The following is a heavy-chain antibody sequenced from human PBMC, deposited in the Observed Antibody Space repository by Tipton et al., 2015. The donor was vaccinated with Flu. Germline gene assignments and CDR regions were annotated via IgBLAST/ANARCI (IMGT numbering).Heavy chain of an antibody. Sequence: LRLSCSVSGGSVGGPYCWGWVRRPPGKGLEWIGNICPGSPYYNPSLKSRVTISVDTSKIQFYLRLTSVTAADTAVYYCARRDYSNYVSEPKNWFDSWGQGFRVTVSS. V-gene: IGHV4-38-2*01. D-gene: IGHD4-11*01. CDR3: ARRDYSNYVSEPKNWFDS. CDR1: GGSVGGPYC. J-gene: IGHJ5*01. CDR2: ICPGSP.